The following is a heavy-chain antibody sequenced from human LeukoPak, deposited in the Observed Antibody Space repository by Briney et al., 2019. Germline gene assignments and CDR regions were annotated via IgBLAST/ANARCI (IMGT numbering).Heavy chain of an antibody. J-gene: IGHJ5*02. CDR3: ARRRVEMAAITEANWLDP. CDR1: GASISSFY. CDR2: MRYRGST. Sequence: PSETLSLTCTVSGASISSFYWSWIRQPPGKGLEWIGSMRYRGSTNYNPSLMSRVTLSVDTSRSEFSLKMTSVTAADTAVYYCARRRVEMAAITEANWLDPWGQGTLVTASS. V-gene: IGHV4-59*08. D-gene: IGHD5-24*01.